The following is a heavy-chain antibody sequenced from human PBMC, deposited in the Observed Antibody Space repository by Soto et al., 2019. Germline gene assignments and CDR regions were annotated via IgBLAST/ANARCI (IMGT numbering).Heavy chain of an antibody. CDR2: ISGTGVNT. D-gene: IGHD6-6*01. CDR3: AKDSVHNLYRTSSLEDCFGP. V-gene: IGHV3-23*01. CDR1: GFIFSSYA. J-gene: IGHJ5*02. Sequence: HPGGSLRLSCEASGFIFSSYAITWVRQAPGKGLEWVSTISGTGVNTYYADSVKGRFTVSRDNSKNTVWLQMNSLRAADSSVYYCAKDSVHNLYRTSSLEDCFGPWGQGTLVTVSS.